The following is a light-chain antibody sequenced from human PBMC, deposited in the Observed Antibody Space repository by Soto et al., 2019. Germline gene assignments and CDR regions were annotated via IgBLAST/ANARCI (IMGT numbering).Light chain of an antibody. CDR3: SSYAGNNNVI. CDR2: EVS. CDR1: SSDLGAYDF. J-gene: IGLJ2*01. V-gene: IGLV2-14*01. Sequence: QSALTQPASVSGSPGQSITISCTGSSSDLGAYDFVSWYQLHPGKAPKLVIHEVSNRPSGVSNRFSGSKSGNTASLTISGLQADDEADYYCSSYAGNNNVIFGGGTKVTVL.